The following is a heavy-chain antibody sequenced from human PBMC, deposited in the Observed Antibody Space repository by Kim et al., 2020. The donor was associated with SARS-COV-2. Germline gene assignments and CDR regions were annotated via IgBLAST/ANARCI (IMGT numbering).Heavy chain of an antibody. CDR3: AKDRVETFYFDDSGFDH. CDR1: GFTFDDYA. J-gene: IGHJ4*02. CDR2: ISWDNDDI. D-gene: IGHD3-22*01. V-gene: IGHV3-9*01. Sequence: GGSLRLSCAASGFTFDDYAMHWVRQVPGKGPEWVAGISWDNDDIAYADSVKGRFTVSRDNAKNSLYLQMNSLRAEDTAFYYCAKDRVETFYFDDSGFDHWSQGTLVTVSS.